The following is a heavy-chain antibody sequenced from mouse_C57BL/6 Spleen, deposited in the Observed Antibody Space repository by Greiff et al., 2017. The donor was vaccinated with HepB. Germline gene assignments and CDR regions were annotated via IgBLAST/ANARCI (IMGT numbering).Heavy chain of an antibody. Sequence: VQLQQSGAELVKPGASVKISCKASGYAFSSYWMNWVKQRPGKGLEWIGQIYPGDGDTNYNGKFKGKATLTADKSSSTAYMQLSSLTSEASAVYFCARSYYGKDYFDYWGQGTTLTVSS. D-gene: IGHD2-1*01. CDR3: ARSYYGKDYFDY. CDR2: IYPGDGDT. CDR1: GYAFSSYW. V-gene: IGHV1-80*01. J-gene: IGHJ2*01.